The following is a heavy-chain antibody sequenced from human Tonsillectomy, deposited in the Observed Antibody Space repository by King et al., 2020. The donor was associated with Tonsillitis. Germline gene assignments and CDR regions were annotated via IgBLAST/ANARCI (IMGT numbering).Heavy chain of an antibody. CDR3: ARSVSGSFDY. V-gene: IGHV4-39*01. D-gene: IGHD1-26*01. CDR2: MNYSGTI. Sequence: QLQESGPGVVKPSESLSLTCTVSGGSISSSDHYWAWIRHPPGKGLEWIGIMNYSGTIFYNPSLKRRITISGGKSENRFALKLSSVTAADTAVYFCARSVSGSFDYWGQGAPVTVSS. J-gene: IGHJ4*02. CDR1: GGSISSSDHY.